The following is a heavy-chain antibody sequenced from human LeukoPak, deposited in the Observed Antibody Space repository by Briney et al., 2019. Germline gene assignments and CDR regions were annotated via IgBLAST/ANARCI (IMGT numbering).Heavy chain of an antibody. CDR2: IIPIFATA. Sequence: SVKVSCKASGGTFSSYAISWVRQAPGQGLEWMGGIIPIFATANYAQKFQGRVTITADKSTGTAYMELSSLRSEDTAVYYCARDPWGVDSSGYYFDYWGQGTLVTVSS. J-gene: IGHJ4*02. CDR1: GGTFSSYA. D-gene: IGHD3-22*01. CDR3: ARDPWGVDSSGYYFDY. V-gene: IGHV1-69*06.